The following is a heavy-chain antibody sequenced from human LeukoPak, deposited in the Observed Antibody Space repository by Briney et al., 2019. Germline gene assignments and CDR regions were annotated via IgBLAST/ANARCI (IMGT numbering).Heavy chain of an antibody. CDR2: INWNGGST. Sequence: GGSLRLSCAASGFTFSSYSMNWVRQAPGKGLEWVSGINWNGGSTGYADSVKGRFTISRDNAKNSLYLQMNSLRAEDTALYYCARDRISSSSYGISFGYWGQGTLVTVSS. CDR3: ARDRISSSSYGISFGY. J-gene: IGHJ4*02. V-gene: IGHV3-20*04. CDR1: GFTFSSYS. D-gene: IGHD6-6*01.